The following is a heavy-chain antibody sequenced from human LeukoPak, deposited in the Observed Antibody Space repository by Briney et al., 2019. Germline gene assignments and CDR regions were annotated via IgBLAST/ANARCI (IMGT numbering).Heavy chain of an antibody. J-gene: IGHJ5*02. Sequence: ASVKVSCKASGYTFTNYGISWVRQAPGQGLEWMGWISAYNGKTNYAQNLQGRVTVTTDTSTSTAYMELRSLRSDDTAVDYRAKSALRNFDWSGSANRFDPWGQGTLVTVSS. CDR1: GYTFTNYG. CDR2: ISAYNGKT. V-gene: IGHV1-18*01. CDR3: AKSALRNFDWSGSANRFDP. D-gene: IGHD3-9*01.